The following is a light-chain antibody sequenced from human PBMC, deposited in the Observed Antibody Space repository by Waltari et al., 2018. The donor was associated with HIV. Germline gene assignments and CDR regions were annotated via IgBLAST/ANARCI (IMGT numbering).Light chain of an antibody. CDR3: CSYAGSAISV. J-gene: IGLJ2*01. Sequence: QSALTQPASVSGSPGQSITISCTGGNRDIGSYNLVSWYQQHPGQAPKLIIYDCNRRPSGVSSRFSGSKSDNTASLTISGLQAEDEADYYCCSYAGSAISVFGGGTRLTVL. CDR1: NRDIGSYNL. CDR2: DCN. V-gene: IGLV2-23*01.